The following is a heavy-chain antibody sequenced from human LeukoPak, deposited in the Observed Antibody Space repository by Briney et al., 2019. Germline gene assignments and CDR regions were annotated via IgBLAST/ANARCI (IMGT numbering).Heavy chain of an antibody. V-gene: IGHV4-34*01. CDR2: INHSGST. CDR1: GFTFSSYA. Sequence: GSPRLSCAASGFTFSSYAMSWIRQPPGKGLEWIGEINHSGSTNYNPSLKSRLTISVDTSKNQFSLKLSSVTAADTAVYYCARGDRPREIPPLIRKKNAFDIWGQGTMVTVSS. D-gene: IGHD2-8*01. J-gene: IGHJ3*02. CDR3: ARGDRPREIPPLIRKKNAFDI.